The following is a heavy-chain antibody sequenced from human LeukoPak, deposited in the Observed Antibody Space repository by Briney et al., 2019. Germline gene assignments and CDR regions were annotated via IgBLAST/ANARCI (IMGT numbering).Heavy chain of an antibody. D-gene: IGHD6-13*01. CDR2: MNPNSGNT. Sequence: ASVKVSCKASGYTFTSYDINWVRQATGQGLEWMGWMNPNSGNTGYAQKFQGRVTMTRNTSISTAYMELSSLRSEDTAVYYCARDLAPPSRPQQLVHRHYYYYGMDVWGQGTTVTVSS. J-gene: IGHJ6*02. CDR1: GYTFTSYD. CDR3: ARDLAPPSRPQQLVHRHYYYYGMDV. V-gene: IGHV1-8*01.